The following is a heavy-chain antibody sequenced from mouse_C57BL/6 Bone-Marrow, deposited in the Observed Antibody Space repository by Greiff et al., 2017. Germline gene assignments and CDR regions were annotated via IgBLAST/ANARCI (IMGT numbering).Heavy chain of an antibody. J-gene: IGHJ1*03. CDR1: GYTFTSYW. CDR3: TTFYGSSYLRYFDV. CDR2: IYPGSGST. D-gene: IGHD1-1*01. Sequence: QVQLQQPGAELVKPGASVKMSCKASGYTFTSYWITWVKQRPGQGLEWIGDIYPGSGSTNYNEKFKSKATLTVDTSSSTAYMQLSSLTSEDTAVYYCTTFYGSSYLRYFDVWGTGTTVTVSS. V-gene: IGHV1-55*01.